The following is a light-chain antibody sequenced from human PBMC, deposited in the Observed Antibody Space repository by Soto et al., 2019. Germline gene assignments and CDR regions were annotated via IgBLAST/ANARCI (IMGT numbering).Light chain of an antibody. Sequence: EIVLTQSPGTLSLSPGERATLSRRASQSISSSYLAWYQQKPGQAPRLLIYGASSRATGIPDRFSGSGSGTDFTLTISRLEPEDFAVYYCQQYASSPTFGGGTKVEIK. CDR3: QQYASSPT. CDR2: GAS. V-gene: IGKV3-20*01. CDR1: QSISSSY. J-gene: IGKJ4*01.